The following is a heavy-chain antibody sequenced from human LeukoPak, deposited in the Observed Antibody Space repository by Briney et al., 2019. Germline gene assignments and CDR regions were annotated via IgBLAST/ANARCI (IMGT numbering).Heavy chain of an antibody. V-gene: IGHV4-39*07. Sequence: PSETLSLTCTVSGGSISSSSYYWGWIRQPPGKGLEWIGSIYYSGSTYYNPSLKSRVTISLYTSKNQFSLKLSSVTAADTAAYYCARTHSSSVDYWGQGTLVTVSS. CDR3: ARTHSSSVDY. CDR2: IYYSGST. D-gene: IGHD6-6*01. J-gene: IGHJ4*02. CDR1: GGSISSSSYY.